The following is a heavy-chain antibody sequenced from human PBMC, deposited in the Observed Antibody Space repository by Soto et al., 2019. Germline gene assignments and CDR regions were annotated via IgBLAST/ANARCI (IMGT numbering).Heavy chain of an antibody. D-gene: IGHD6-13*01. V-gene: IGHV1-69*08. Sequence: QVQLVQSGAEVKKPGSSVKVSCKASGGTFSSYTISWVRQAPGQGLEWMGRIIPILGIANYAQKFQGRVTITADKSTSTAYMELSSLRSEDTAVYYCARDRGDSSSWFSSLNWFDPWGQGTLVTVSS. CDR1: GGTFSSYT. J-gene: IGHJ5*02. CDR3: ARDRGDSSSWFSSLNWFDP. CDR2: IIPILGIA.